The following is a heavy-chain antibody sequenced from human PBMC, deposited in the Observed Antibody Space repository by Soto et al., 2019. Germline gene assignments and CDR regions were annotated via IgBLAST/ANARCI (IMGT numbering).Heavy chain of an antibody. V-gene: IGHV5-51*01. CDR3: ARFRAPRRQLISMSFHL. Sequence: GESLKISCKASGYDFTNYWIAWVRQTPGRGLEWMGMIYPGDSDIRYNPSFRGRVTISADKSITSAFVQSGSLKASDSAIYYCARFRAPRRQLISMSFHLWGLGTLVTVSS. CDR2: IYPGDSDI. D-gene: IGHD6-13*01. CDR1: GYDFTNYW. J-gene: IGHJ4*03.